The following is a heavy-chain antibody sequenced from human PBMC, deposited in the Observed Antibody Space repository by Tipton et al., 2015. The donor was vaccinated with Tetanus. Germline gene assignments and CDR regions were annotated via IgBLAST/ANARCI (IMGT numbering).Heavy chain of an antibody. CDR1: GGSMDGFY. D-gene: IGHD2-8*02. CDR3: ARVLRYSTSGGWDDAFDI. J-gene: IGHJ3*02. CDR2: VYRSGVT. V-gene: IGHV4-4*07. Sequence: TLSLTCTVSGGSMDGFYWSWTRQSAGKGLEWIGRVYRSGVTTYNPSLKSRVTMSMDASRNQFSLTLTSATLADTAVYYCARVLRYSTSGGWDDAFDIWGQGTLVTVSS.